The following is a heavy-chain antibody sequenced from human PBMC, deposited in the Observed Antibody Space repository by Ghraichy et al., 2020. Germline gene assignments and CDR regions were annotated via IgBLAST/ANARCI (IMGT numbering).Heavy chain of an antibody. CDR1: GYTFTGYY. V-gene: IGHV1-2*04. D-gene: IGHD2-2*01. CDR2: INPNSGGT. J-gene: IGHJ6*02. CDR3: ARAPRYQLPPGWMGGMDV. Sequence: ASVKVSCKASGYTFTGYYMHWVRQAPGQGLEWMGWINPNSGGTNYAQKFQGWVTMTRDTSISTAYMELSRLRSDDTAVYYCARAPRYQLPPGWMGGMDVWGQGTTVTVSS.